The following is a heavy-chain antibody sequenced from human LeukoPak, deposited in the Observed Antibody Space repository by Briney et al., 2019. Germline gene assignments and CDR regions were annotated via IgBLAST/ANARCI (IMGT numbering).Heavy chain of an antibody. J-gene: IGHJ4*02. CDR3: ARGGYSSSATDY. D-gene: IGHD6-13*01. Sequence: GRSLRLSCAASGFTFSSYGMHWVRQAPGKGLEWVAVISYDGSNKYYADSVKGRFTISRDNSKNTLYLQMNSLRAEDTAVYYCARGGYSSSATDYWGQGTLVTVSS. V-gene: IGHV3-30*03. CDR1: GFTFSSYG. CDR2: ISYDGSNK.